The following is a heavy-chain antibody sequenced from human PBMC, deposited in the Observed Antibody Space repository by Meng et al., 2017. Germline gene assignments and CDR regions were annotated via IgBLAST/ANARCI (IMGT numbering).Heavy chain of an antibody. D-gene: IGHD7-27*01. V-gene: IGHV4-4*02. CDR2: IYHSGST. CDR1: GGSIMSSNW. J-gene: IGHJ4*02. Sequence: SGPGTVNPCWPLSLTCPVLGGSIMSSNWWRWARQPPGKGLEWIGEIYHSGSTNYNPSLKSRVTISVDKSKNQFSLKLSSVTAADTAVYYCARDGRSWDWGQGTLVTVSS. CDR3: ARDGRSWD.